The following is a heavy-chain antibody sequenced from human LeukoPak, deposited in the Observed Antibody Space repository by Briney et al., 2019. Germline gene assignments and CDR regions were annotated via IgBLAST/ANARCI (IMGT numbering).Heavy chain of an antibody. J-gene: IGHJ4*02. V-gene: IGHV2-5*01. CDR2: IYWNDDK. Sequence: ESGPTLVNHTQTLTLTCTLSGFSVSTSGVGVGWIRQPPRKALEWPAFIYWNDDKRYSPSLKNRLTITEDTSKNQVVLTMTNMDPVDTATYYCTRFTRSVNYYPYFDYWDQGTLVTVSS. D-gene: IGHD3-22*01. CDR1: GFSVSTSGVG. CDR3: TRFTRSVNYYPYFDY.